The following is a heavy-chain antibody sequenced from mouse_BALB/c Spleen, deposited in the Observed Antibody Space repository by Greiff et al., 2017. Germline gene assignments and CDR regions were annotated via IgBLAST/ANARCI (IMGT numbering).Heavy chain of an antibody. V-gene: IGHV1-77*01. D-gene: IGHD1-1*01. CDR2: IYPGSGST. CDR3: ARRFITTVVAKGY. J-gene: IGHJ2*01. Sequence: VQLVESGPELVKPGASVKMSCKASGYTFTDYVISWVKQRTGQGLEWIGEIYPGSGSTYYNEKFKGKATLTADKSSNTAYMQLSSLTSEDSAVYFCARRFITTVVAKGYWGQGTTLTVSS. CDR1: GYTFTDYV.